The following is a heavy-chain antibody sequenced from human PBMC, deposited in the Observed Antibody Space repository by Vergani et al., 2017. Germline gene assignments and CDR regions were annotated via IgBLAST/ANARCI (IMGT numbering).Heavy chain of an antibody. J-gene: IGHJ3*02. Sequence: QVQLQESGPGLVKPSETLSLTCTVSGGSISSYYWSWIRQPPGKGLEWIGYIYYSGSTNYNPSLKSRVTISVDTSKNQFSLKLSSVTAADTAVYYCATSGSYYRRDAFDIWGQGTMVTVSS. CDR3: ATSGSYYRRDAFDI. CDR2: IYYSGST. V-gene: IGHV4-59*12. D-gene: IGHD1-26*01. CDR1: GGSISSYY.